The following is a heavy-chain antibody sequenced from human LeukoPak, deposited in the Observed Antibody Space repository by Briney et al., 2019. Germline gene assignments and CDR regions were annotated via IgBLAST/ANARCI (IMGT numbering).Heavy chain of an antibody. J-gene: IGHJ4*02. CDR1: GFTFSSYA. Sequence: PGGSLRLSCAASGFTFSSYAMHWVRQAPGKGLEWVAVISYDGSNKYYADSVKGRFTISRDNSKNTLYLQMNSLRAEDTAVYYCARDLEGTMVRGVYDYWGQGTLVTVSS. CDR3: ARDLEGTMVRGVYDY. D-gene: IGHD3-10*01. CDR2: ISYDGSNK. V-gene: IGHV3-30-3*01.